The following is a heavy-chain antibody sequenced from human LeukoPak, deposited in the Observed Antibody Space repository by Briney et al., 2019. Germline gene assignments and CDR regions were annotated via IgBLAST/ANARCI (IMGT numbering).Heavy chain of an antibody. V-gene: IGHV5-51*01. CDR2: IYPDDSGT. CDR3: ARSRSPYSFYYGMDV. J-gene: IGHJ6*04. CDR1: GYSFSTHW. Sequence: GESLKISCQGSGYSFSTHWIAWVRQMPGKGLEWMGIIYPDDSGTRYSPSFQGQVTISADESITTAYLQWSSLKASDTAMYYCARSRSPYSFYYGMDVWGKGTTVTVSS. D-gene: IGHD2-21*01.